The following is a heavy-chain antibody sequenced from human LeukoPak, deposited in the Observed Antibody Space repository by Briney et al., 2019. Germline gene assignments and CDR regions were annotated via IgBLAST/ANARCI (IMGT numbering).Heavy chain of an antibody. J-gene: IGHJ4*02. CDR2: ISTDYGNT. V-gene: IGHV1-18*04. Sequence: GASVKVSCKASGYTFTSFGINWVRQAPGQGLEWMGWISTDYGNTNYAQKFQGRVTMTTDTSMSSAYMELKSLTSDDTAVYYRARGPRYCNSGNCYSNHWGQGTLVTVSS. CDR1: GYTFTSFG. CDR3: ARGPRYCNSGNCYSNH. D-gene: IGHD4-23*01.